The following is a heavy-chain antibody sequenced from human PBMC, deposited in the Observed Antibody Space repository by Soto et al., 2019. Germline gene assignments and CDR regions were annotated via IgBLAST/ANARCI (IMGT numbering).Heavy chain of an antibody. CDR3: ARSTESKGFWSGYIGY. D-gene: IGHD3-3*01. CDR2: ISGSGGST. V-gene: IGHV3-23*01. Sequence: EVQLLESGGGLVQPGGSLRLSCAASGFTFSSYAMSWVRQAPGKGLEWVSAISGSGGSTYYADSVKGRFTISRDDSKNTLYLQMNSLRAEDTAVYYCARSTESKGFWSGYIGYWGQGTLVTVSS. CDR1: GFTFSSYA. J-gene: IGHJ4*02.